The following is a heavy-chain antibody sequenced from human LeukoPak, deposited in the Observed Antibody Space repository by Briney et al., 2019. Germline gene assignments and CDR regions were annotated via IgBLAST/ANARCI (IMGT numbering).Heavy chain of an antibody. CDR2: TSHDRSDK. CDR3: ARDADYYDSSGYYSQIDY. V-gene: IGHV3-30*04. J-gene: IGHJ4*02. CDR1: GFIFSSYA. D-gene: IGHD3-22*01. Sequence: GGSLRLSCAASGFIFSSYAMHWVRQAPGKGLEWVAVTSHDRSDKNYADSVKGRFTISRDNSKNTLYLQMNSLKVEDTAVYYCARDADYYDSSGYYSQIDYWGQGTLVTVSS.